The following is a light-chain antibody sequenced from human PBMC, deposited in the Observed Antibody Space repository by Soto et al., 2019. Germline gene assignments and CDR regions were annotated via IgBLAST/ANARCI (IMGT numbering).Light chain of an antibody. CDR1: QSINNY. Sequence: DIQMTQSPSSLSASVGDRVTITFRASQSINNYLNWYQQKPGRAPKLLIYDASNLEAGVPSRFRGSGSGTDFTFTTSRLQPEDIATYYCQQYENLPTFGQGTRLEIK. CDR2: DAS. V-gene: IGKV1-33*01. J-gene: IGKJ5*01. CDR3: QQYENLPT.